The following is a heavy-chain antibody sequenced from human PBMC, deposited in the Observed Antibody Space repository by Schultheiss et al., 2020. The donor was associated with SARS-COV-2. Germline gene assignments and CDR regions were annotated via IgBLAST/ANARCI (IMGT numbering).Heavy chain of an antibody. J-gene: IGHJ4*02. V-gene: IGHV4-4*02. D-gene: IGHD3-22*01. CDR3: ARHGYYYESSGYFGY. CDR1: GDSISSVDW. CDR2: VYHSGSA. Sequence: SETLSLTCAVSGDSISSVDWWSWVRQSPGKGLEWIGEVYHSGSANYSPSPKSRVSISVDTSKNQFSLKLSSVTAADTAVYYCARHGYYYESSGYFGYWGQGALVTVSS.